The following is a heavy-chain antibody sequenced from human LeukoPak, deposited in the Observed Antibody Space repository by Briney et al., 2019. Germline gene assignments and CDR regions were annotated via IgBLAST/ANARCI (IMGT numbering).Heavy chain of an antibody. CDR3: AADLTTVAFDI. V-gene: IGHV1-58*01. D-gene: IGHD1-14*01. Sequence: ASVKVSCKASGFTFTSSAVQWVRQARGQRLEWIGWIVVGSGNTNYAQKFQERVPITRDMSTSTAYMELSSLRSEDTAVYYCAADLTTVAFDIWGQGTMVTVSS. CDR2: IVVGSGNT. J-gene: IGHJ3*02. CDR1: GFTFTSSA.